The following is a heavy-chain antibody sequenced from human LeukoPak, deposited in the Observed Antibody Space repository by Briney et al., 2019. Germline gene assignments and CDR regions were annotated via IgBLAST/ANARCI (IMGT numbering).Heavy chain of an antibody. V-gene: IGHV3-11*01. D-gene: IGHD3-22*01. J-gene: IGHJ5*02. CDR3: ARDSSSGYYYWFDP. CDR1: GFTFSDYY. Sequence: GGSLRLSCAASGFTFSDYYMTCLRQALGKGLEWVSYITSSGSNMYYADSVKGRFTISRDNAKNSLYLQMNSLRAEDSAVYYCARDSSSGYYYWFDPWGQGTLVTVSS. CDR2: ITSSGSNM.